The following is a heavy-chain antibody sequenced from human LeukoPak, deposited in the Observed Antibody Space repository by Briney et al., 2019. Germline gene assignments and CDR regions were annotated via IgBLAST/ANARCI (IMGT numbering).Heavy chain of an antibody. J-gene: IGHJ5*02. Sequence: ASVKVSCKASGYTFTNYGISWVRQAPGQRLEWMGWISGYNGNSDHAQKFQGRVAMTTDTSTSTAYMELRSLRSDDTAVYYCARDKLGYCSGTSCYTVVRFDPWGQGTLVTVSS. D-gene: IGHD2-2*02. V-gene: IGHV1-18*01. CDR3: ARDKLGYCSGTSCYTVVRFDP. CDR1: GYTFTNYG. CDR2: ISGYNGNS.